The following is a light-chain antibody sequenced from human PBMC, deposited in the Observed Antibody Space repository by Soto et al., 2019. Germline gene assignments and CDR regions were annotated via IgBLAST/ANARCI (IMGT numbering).Light chain of an antibody. CDR1: QSISSW. CDR2: DAS. V-gene: IGKV1-5*01. CDR3: QQYNSYPAT. J-gene: IGKJ1*01. Sequence: DIQMTQSPSTLSASVGDRVTITCRASQSISSWLAWYQQKPGKAPKLLIYDASSLESGVPSRFSGSGSRTEFTLTISSLQPDDFATYYCQQYNSYPATFGQGTKVEIK.